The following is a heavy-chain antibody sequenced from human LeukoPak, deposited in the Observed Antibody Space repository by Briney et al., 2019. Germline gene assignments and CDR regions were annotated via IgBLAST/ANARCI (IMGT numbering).Heavy chain of an antibody. D-gene: IGHD2-15*01. CDR3: ARDLRYCSGGSCYSDAFDI. J-gene: IGHJ3*02. CDR1: GGSFSGYY. V-gene: IGHV4-34*01. Sequence: SETLSLTCAVYGGSFSGYYWSWIRQPPGKGLEWIGEINHSGSTNYNPSLKSRVTISVDTSKNQFSLKLSSVTAADTAVYYCARDLRYCSGGSCYSDAFDIWGQGTMVTVSS. CDR2: INHSGST.